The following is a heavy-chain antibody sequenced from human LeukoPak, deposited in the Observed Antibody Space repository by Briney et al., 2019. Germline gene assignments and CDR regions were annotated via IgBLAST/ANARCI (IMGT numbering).Heavy chain of an antibody. CDR1: GFIFSDYG. CDR3: ARGGYCSSTSCYRRAFDI. V-gene: IGHV3-30*02. Sequence: GGSLRLSCVASGFIFSDYGMHWVRQAPGKGLEWVAFTRYDGNTKYYGDSVKGRFTISRDNSKNTVYLQMNSLGAEDTAVYYCARGGYCSSTSCYRRAFDIWGQGTMVTVSS. J-gene: IGHJ3*02. CDR2: TRYDGNTK. D-gene: IGHD2-2*01.